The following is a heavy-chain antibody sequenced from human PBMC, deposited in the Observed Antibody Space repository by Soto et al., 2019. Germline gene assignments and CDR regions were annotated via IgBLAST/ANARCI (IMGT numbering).Heavy chain of an antibody. CDR3: ATLSYGSGSYYVYYYGMDV. V-gene: IGHV1-24*01. CDR2: FDPEDGET. D-gene: IGHD3-10*01. CDR1: GYTLTELS. J-gene: IGHJ6*02. Sequence: GASVKVSCKVSGYTLTELSMHWVRQAPGKGLEWMGGFDPEDGETIYAQKFQGRVTMTEDTSTDTAYMELSSLRSEDTAVYYCATLSYGSGSYYVYYYGMDVWGQGTTVTVSS.